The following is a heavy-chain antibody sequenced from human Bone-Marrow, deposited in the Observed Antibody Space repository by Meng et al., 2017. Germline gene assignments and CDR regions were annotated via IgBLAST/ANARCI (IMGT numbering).Heavy chain of an antibody. Sequence: GESLKISCAASGFTFSSYWMSWVRQAPGKGLEWVANIKQDGSEKYYVDSVKGRFTISRDNAKNSLYLQMNSLRAEDTAVYYCARDLTPVAGLDYWGQGPWSPSPQ. V-gene: IGHV3-7*01. CDR3: ARDLTPVAGLDY. J-gene: IGHJ4*02. D-gene: IGHD6-19*01. CDR1: GFTFSSYW. CDR2: IKQDGSEK.